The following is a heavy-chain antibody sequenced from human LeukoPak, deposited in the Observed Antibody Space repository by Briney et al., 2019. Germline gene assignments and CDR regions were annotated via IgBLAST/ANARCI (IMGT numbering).Heavy chain of an antibody. CDR2: IIPIFGTA. D-gene: IGHD1-26*01. J-gene: IGHJ6*02. CDR3: AREFVGAAYYYYYGMDV. Sequence: ASVKASCKASGGTFSSYAISWVRQAPGQGLGWMGGIIPIFGTANYAQKFQGRVTITADESTSTAYMQRSSLRSEDTAVYCCAREFVGAAYYYYYGMDVWGQGTTVTVSS. CDR1: GGTFSSYA. V-gene: IGHV1-69*13.